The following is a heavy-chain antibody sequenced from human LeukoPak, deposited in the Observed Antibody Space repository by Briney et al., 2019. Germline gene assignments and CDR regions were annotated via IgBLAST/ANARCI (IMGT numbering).Heavy chain of an antibody. CDR3: ARAPSGGGHIVVVTAIDN. V-gene: IGHV1-46*02. CDR1: GYTFNNYY. D-gene: IGHD2-21*02. Sequence: GASVKVSCKASGYTFNNYYIHWVRQAPGQGLEWMGIINPSGGSTSYAQKFQGRVTMTSGTSTSTVYMELSRLRSEDTAMYYCARAPSGGGHIVVVTAIDNWGQGTLVTVSS. CDR2: INPSGGST. J-gene: IGHJ4*02.